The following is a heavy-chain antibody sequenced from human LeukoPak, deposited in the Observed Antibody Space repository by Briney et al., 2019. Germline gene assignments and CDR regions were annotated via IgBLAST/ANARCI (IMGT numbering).Heavy chain of an antibody. Sequence: SETLSLTCTVSGGSISSYYWSWIRQPPGKGLEWIGYIYYSGSTNYNPSLKSRVTISVDTSKNQFSLKLSSVTAADTAVYYCATVRRYSYYYYMDVWGKGTTVTVSS. D-gene: IGHD3-9*01. CDR2: IYYSGST. V-gene: IGHV4-59*12. CDR1: GGSISSYY. J-gene: IGHJ6*03. CDR3: ATVRRYSYYYYMDV.